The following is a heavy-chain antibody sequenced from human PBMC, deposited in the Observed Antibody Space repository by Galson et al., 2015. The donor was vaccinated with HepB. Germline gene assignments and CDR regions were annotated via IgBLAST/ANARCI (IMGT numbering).Heavy chain of an antibody. V-gene: IGHV5-10-1*01. CDR2: IDPSDSYT. J-gene: IGHJ6*02. CDR1: GYSFTSYW. CDR3: ARRVVVPAAKTCGMDV. Sequence: QSGAEVKKPGESLRISCKGSGYSFTSYWISWVRQMPGKGLEWMGRIDPSDSYTNYSPSFQGHVTISADKSISTAYLQWSSLKASDTAMYYCARRVVVPAAKTCGMDVWGQGTTVTVSS. D-gene: IGHD2-2*01.